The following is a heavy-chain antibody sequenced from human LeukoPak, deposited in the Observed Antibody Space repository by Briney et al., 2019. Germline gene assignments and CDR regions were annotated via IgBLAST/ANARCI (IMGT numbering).Heavy chain of an antibody. CDR2: IKEDGSEK. J-gene: IGHJ5*02. CDR1: GFIFTDYW. V-gene: IGHV3-7*01. CDR3: TRESRITIFGVIHNWFDP. D-gene: IGHD3-3*01. Sequence: GSLRLSCAASGFIFTDYWMYWVRQAPGKGLAWVANIKEDGSEKNYVDSVKGRFTISRDNAKNTLYLQMNSLRAEDTAVYYCTRESRITIFGVIHNWFDPWGQGTLVTVSS.